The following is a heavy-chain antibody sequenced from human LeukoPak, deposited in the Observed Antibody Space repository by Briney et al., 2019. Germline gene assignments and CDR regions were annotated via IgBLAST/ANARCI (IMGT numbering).Heavy chain of an antibody. V-gene: IGHV1-18*01. Sequence: ASVKVSCKASGYTFTSYGISLVRQAPGQGLECMGWISAYNGNTNYAQKLQGRVTMTTDTSTSTAYMELMRLRSDDPAVYYCARAHGPAATGSMAVWGKGTTVTVSS. CDR1: GYTFTSYG. D-gene: IGHD2-2*01. CDR3: ARAHGPAATGSMAV. J-gene: IGHJ6*03. CDR2: ISAYNGNT.